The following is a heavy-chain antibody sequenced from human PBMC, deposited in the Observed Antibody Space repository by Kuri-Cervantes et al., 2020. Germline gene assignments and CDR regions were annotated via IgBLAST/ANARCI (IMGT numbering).Heavy chain of an antibody. Sequence: SETLSLTCTVSGGSISSTSYYWGWIRQSPGKGLERIGSIYYSGSTYDNPSLRSRLTISVDTSNNQFSLKLYSVTAADTAVYYCARQGCSSTTCYAGIYAFDIWGQGTLVTVSS. CDR1: GGSISSTSYY. D-gene: IGHD2-2*01. CDR3: ARQGCSSTTCYAGIYAFDI. J-gene: IGHJ3*02. V-gene: IGHV4-39*01. CDR2: IYYSGST.